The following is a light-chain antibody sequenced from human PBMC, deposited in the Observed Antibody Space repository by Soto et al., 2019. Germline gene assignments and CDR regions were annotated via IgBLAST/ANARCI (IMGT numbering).Light chain of an antibody. J-gene: IGKJ2*03. V-gene: IGKV1-5*01. CDR1: QSVTNF. CDR2: DAS. Sequence: DIQMTQSPSTLTASVGDRVTITCRASQSVTNFLSWYQQKPGKAPKLLIYDASTMEDGVPSRFSGSGSGTQFTLTISSVQTDDYATYYCKKYNDWSSRFGQGTKLEIK. CDR3: KKYNDWSSR.